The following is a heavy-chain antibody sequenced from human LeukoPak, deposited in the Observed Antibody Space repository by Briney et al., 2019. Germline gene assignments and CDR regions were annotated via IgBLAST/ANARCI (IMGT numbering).Heavy chain of an antibody. J-gene: IGHJ4*02. CDR2: ISGNGGST. D-gene: IGHD3-16*01. CDR3: ARGTCYIY. CDR1: GFTFSSYG. V-gene: IGHV3-23*01. Sequence: GGSLRLSCAASGFTFSSYGMSWVRQAPGKAPEWVSAISGNGGSTFYAASVKGRFTISRDNSKDTLYLQMNSLRAEDTAVYYCARGTCYIYWGQGTLVTVSS.